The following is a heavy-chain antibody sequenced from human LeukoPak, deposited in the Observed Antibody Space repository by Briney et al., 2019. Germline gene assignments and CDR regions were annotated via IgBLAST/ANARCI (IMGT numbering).Heavy chain of an antibody. J-gene: IGHJ5*02. V-gene: IGHV3-30*04. Sequence: GGSLRLSCAASGFTFSSYAMHWVRQAPGKGLEWVAVISYDGSNKYYADSVKGRFTISRDNSKNTLYLQMNSLRAEDTAVYYCVVAARYNRWESWGQGTLVTVSS. D-gene: IGHD2-15*01. CDR2: ISYDGSNK. CDR1: GFTFSSYA. CDR3: VVAARYNRWES.